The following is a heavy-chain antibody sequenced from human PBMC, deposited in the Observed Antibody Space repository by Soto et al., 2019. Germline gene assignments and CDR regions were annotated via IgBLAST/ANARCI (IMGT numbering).Heavy chain of an antibody. J-gene: IGHJ3*02. V-gene: IGHV3-30*18. CDR3: AKDDQYYDFWSGYYTTNAFDI. CDR1: GFTFSSYG. Sequence: GGSLRLSCAASGFTFSSYGMHWVRQAPGKGLEWVAVISYDGSNKYYADSVKGRFTISRDNSKNTLYLQMNSLRAEDTAVYYCAKDDQYYDFWSGYYTTNAFDIWGQGTMVTVSS. D-gene: IGHD3-3*01. CDR2: ISYDGSNK.